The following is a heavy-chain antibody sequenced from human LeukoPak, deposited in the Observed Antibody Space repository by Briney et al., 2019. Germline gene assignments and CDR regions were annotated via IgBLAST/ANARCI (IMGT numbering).Heavy chain of an antibody. D-gene: IGHD6-6*01. J-gene: IGHJ5*02. CDR1: GFTFSSYD. V-gene: IGHV3-13*01. CDR3: ARGYSSSSWHWFDP. CDR2: IGTAGDT. Sequence: GGSLRLSCAASGFTFSSYDMHWVRQATGKGLEWVSAIGTAGDTYYPGSAKGRFTISRENAKNSLYLQMNSLRAGDTAVYYCARGYSSSSWHWFDPWGQGTLVTVSS.